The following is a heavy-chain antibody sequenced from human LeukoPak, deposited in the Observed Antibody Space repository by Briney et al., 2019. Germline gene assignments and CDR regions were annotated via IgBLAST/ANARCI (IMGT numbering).Heavy chain of an antibody. CDR3: ARERWHCRVNCYSVYYYALDV. V-gene: IGHV1-3*01. J-gene: IGHJ6*02. D-gene: IGHD2-15*01. Sequence: ASVKVSCKGSGYTFTNYAVHWVRQAPGQRLEWLGWINPGNGDTKYSQNFQGRVTVTSDTSAATAYVELNSLASEDTAVYYCARERWHCRVNCYSVYYYALDVWGQGTTVTVSS. CDR1: GYTFTNYA. CDR2: INPGNGDT.